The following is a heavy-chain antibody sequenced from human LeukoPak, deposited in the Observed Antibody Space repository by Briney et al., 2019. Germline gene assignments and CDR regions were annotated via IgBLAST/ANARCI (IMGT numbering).Heavy chain of an antibody. V-gene: IGHV1-2*06. J-gene: IGHJ4*02. CDR3: ARGTTVIQTLDY. Sequence: AGLTLSCTDSGDTFTGYDMNWVGQAPGQGLEWMGRITPNSGGTNYAQKFQGRVIMTRDTSISTAYMELSRLRSDDTAVYYCARGTTVIQTLDYWGQGTLVTVSS. CDR1: GDTFTGYD. CDR2: ITPNSGGT. D-gene: IGHD4-17*01.